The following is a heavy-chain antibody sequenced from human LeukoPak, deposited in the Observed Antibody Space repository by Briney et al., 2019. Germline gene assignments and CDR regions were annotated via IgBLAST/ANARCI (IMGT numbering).Heavy chain of an antibody. CDR1: GYTFTSYG. J-gene: IGHJ4*02. D-gene: IGHD2-21*02. CDR3: ARLDCGGDCYSSYFDC. Sequence: ASVKVSCKASGYTFTSYGISWVRQAPGQGLEWMGWISAYNGNTNYAQKLQGRVTMTTDTSTSTAYMELRSLRSDDTAVYYCARLDCGGDCYSSYFDCWGQGTLVTVSS. V-gene: IGHV1-18*01. CDR2: ISAYNGNT.